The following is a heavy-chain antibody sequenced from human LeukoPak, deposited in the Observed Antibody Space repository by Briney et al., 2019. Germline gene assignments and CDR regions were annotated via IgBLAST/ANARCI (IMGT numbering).Heavy chain of an antibody. CDR3: ARVGYGGNPIDY. V-gene: IGHV4-34*01. CDR2: INHSGST. Sequence: KPSETLSLTCAVYGGSFSGYYWSWIRQPPGKGLEWIGEINHSGSTNYNPSLKSRVTISVDTSKNQFSLKLSSVTAADTAVYYCARVGYGGNPIDYWGQGTLVTVSS. J-gene: IGHJ4*02. D-gene: IGHD4-17*01. CDR1: GGSFSGYY.